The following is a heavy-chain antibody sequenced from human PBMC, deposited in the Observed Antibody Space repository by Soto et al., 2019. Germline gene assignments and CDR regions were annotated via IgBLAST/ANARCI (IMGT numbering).Heavy chain of an antibody. CDR3: ARARGYSSSTPGPGTYYYYMDV. J-gene: IGHJ6*03. D-gene: IGHD6-6*01. CDR1: GYSFTSCW. V-gene: IGHV5-10-1*01. Sequence: GESLKISCKGSGYSFTSCWISWVRQMPGKGLEWMGRIDPSDSYTNYSPSFQGHVTISADKSISTAYLQWSSLKASDTAMYYCARARGYSSSTPGPGTYYYYMDVWGKGTTVTVSS. CDR2: IDPSDSYT.